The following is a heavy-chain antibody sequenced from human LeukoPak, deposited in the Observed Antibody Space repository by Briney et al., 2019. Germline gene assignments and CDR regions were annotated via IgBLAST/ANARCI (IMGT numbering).Heavy chain of an antibody. J-gene: IGHJ4*02. D-gene: IGHD5-24*01. Sequence: GGSLRLSCAASGFTFSSYWMSWVRQASGKGLEWVANIKEDGSEKYYVDSMKGRFTISRDNAKNSLYLQMNSLTAEDTAVYYCARDRGWLQFDYWGQGTLVTVSS. V-gene: IGHV3-7*01. CDR1: GFTFSSYW. CDR3: ARDRGWLQFDY. CDR2: IKEDGSEK.